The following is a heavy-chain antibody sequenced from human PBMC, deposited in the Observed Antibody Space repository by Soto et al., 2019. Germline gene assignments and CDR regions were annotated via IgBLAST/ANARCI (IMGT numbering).Heavy chain of an antibody. D-gene: IGHD3-3*01. Sequence: GGSLRLSCAASGFTFSNAWMSWVRQAPGKGLEWVGRIKSKTDGGTTDYAAPVKGRFTISRDDSKNTLYLQMNSLKTEDTAVYYCTTLQYYDFWSGPRSYYYMDVWGKGTTVTVSS. CDR1: GFTFSNAW. CDR3: TTLQYYDFWSGPRSYYYMDV. V-gene: IGHV3-15*01. CDR2: IKSKTDGGTT. J-gene: IGHJ6*03.